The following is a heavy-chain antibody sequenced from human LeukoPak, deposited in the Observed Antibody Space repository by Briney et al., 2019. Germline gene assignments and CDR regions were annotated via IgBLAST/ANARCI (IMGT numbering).Heavy chain of an antibody. CDR2: ISGSGGST. CDR1: GFTFSSYA. Sequence: PGGSLRLSCAASGFTFSSYAMSWVRQAPGKGLEWVSAISGSGGSTYYADSVKGRFTISRDNSKNTLYLQMNSLRAEDTAVYYCAKDMDYYDSSGYYEKGNFDYWGQGTLVTVSS. J-gene: IGHJ4*02. V-gene: IGHV3-23*01. CDR3: AKDMDYYDSSGYYEKGNFDY. D-gene: IGHD3-22*01.